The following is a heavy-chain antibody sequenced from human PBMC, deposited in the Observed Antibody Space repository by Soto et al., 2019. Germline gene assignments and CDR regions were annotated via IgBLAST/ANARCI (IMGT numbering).Heavy chain of an antibody. CDR3: ARGSNQQVVAPFFFDY. D-gene: IGHD2-15*01. CDR2: IYYSGST. J-gene: IGHJ4*02. CDR1: GGSISSGDYY. Sequence: SXTLSLTCTVSGGSISSGDYYWSWIRQPPGKGLEWTGYIYYSGSTYYNPSLKGRVTISVDTSKNQFSLKLSSVTAADTAVYYCARGSNQQVVAPFFFDYWGQGTLVTVSS. V-gene: IGHV4-30-4*01.